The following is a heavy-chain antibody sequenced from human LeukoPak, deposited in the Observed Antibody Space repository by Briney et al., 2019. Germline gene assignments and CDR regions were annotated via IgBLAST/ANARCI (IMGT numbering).Heavy chain of an antibody. CDR2: IYYSGST. J-gene: IGHJ4*02. D-gene: IGHD3-9*01. V-gene: IGHV4-59*08. CDR1: GGSISSYY. Sequence: KPSETLSLTCTVSGGSISSYYWSWIRQPAGKGLEWIGYIYYSGSTNYNPSLKSRVTISVDTSKNQFSLKLSSVTAADTAVYYCARGGDILTGYYRFDYWGQGTLVTVSS. CDR3: ARGGDILTGYYRFDY.